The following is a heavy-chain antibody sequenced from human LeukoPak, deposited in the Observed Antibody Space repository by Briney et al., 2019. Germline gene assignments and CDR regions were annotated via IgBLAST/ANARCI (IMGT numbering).Heavy chain of an antibody. V-gene: IGHV3-48*03. CDR2: ISSGTTTI. J-gene: IGHJ4*02. CDR1: GFTFSSYE. CDR3: ARVFVGENFDY. Sequence: GGSLRLSCTASGFTFSSYEMNWVRQAPGKGLEWVSYISSGTTTIYYADSVKGRFTISRDNAKNSLYLQMNSLRAEDTAVYFCARVFVGENFDYWGQGTLVTVSS. D-gene: IGHD3-10*02.